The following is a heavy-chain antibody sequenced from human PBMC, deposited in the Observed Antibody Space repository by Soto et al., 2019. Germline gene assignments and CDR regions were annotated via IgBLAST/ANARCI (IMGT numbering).Heavy chain of an antibody. V-gene: IGHV4-34*01. CDR1: GGSFSGYH. CDR2: INHNGNT. CDR3: ARGGYNYAYYLLPLDY. D-gene: IGHD5-18*01. J-gene: IGHJ4*02. Sequence: SETLSLTCAVFGGSFSGYHWSWIHQPPGKGLELIGEINHNGNTNYNPSLKSRVTISVDTSKHQFSLKLTSVTAADTAVYYCARGGYNYAYYLLPLDYWGQGTLVTVSS.